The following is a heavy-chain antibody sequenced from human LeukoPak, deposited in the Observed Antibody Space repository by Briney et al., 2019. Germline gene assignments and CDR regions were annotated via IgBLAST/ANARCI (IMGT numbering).Heavy chain of an antibody. V-gene: IGHV3-48*01. J-gene: IGHJ6*02. CDR2: ISSSSSTI. CDR3: ARDLNGGNSQIDYYYGMDV. D-gene: IGHD4-23*01. Sequence: GGSLRLSCAASGFTFSSYSMNWVRQAPGKGLEWVSYISSSSSTIYYADSVKGRFTISRDNAKNSLYLQMNSLRAEDTAVYYCARDLNGGNSQIDYYYGMDVWGQGTTVTVSS. CDR1: GFTFSSYS.